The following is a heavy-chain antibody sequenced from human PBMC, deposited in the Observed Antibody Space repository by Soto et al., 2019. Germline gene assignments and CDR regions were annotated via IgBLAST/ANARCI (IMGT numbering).Heavy chain of an antibody. Sequence: PSETLSLTCAVSGESIRGDSWWRWVRQPPGKGLEWLGEIHQSGSANYDPSVKSRVTLSMDKTKNQFSLKLTSVTAADTAVYYCARVEFGKFGAYWGQGTPVTVYS. D-gene: IGHD3-10*01. CDR2: IHQSGSA. J-gene: IGHJ4*02. V-gene: IGHV4-4*02. CDR3: ARVEFGKFGAY. CDR1: GESIRGDSW.